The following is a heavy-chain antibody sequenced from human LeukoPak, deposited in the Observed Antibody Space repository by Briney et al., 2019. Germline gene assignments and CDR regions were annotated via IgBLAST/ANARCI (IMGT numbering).Heavy chain of an antibody. CDR2: ISYDGSNK. CDR1: GFTFSSYG. CDR3: AKPYYYGAGSYYFDY. D-gene: IGHD3-10*01. Sequence: PGRSLRLSCAASGFTFSSYGVHWVRPAPGKGLEWVAVISYDGSNKYYADSVKGRFTISRDNSKNTLYLQMNSLRAEDTAVCYCAKPYYYGAGSYYFDYWGQGTLVTVSS. J-gene: IGHJ4*02. V-gene: IGHV3-30*18.